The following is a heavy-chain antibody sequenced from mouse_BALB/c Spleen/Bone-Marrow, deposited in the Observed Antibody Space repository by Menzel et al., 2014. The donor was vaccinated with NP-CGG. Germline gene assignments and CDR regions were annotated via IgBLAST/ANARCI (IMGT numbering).Heavy chain of an antibody. CDR2: ISSGSSTI. J-gene: IGHJ4*01. V-gene: IGHV5-17*02. CDR3: ASLTYYAMDY. Sequence: EVQVVESGGGLMQPGGSRKLSCAASGFTFSSFGMHWVRQAPEKGLEWVAYISSGSSTIYYADTVKGRFTISRDNPKNTLFLQMTSLRSEDTAMYYCASLTYYAMDYWGQGTSVTVSS. CDR1: GFTFSSFG.